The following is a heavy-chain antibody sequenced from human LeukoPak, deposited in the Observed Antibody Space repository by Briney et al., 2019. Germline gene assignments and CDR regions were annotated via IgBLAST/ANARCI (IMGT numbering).Heavy chain of an antibody. CDR3: TRRYNYDSSGYYYVRDAFDI. D-gene: IGHD3-22*01. CDR1: GFTFGSYW. Sequence: GGSLRLSCAASGFTFGSYWMSWVRQAPGKGLEWVGFIRSKAYGGTTKNAASVKGRFTISRDDSRSIAYLQMNSLKTEDTAVYYCTRRYNYDSSGYYYVRDAFDIWGQGTMVTVSS. J-gene: IGHJ3*02. V-gene: IGHV3-49*04. CDR2: IRSKAYGGTT.